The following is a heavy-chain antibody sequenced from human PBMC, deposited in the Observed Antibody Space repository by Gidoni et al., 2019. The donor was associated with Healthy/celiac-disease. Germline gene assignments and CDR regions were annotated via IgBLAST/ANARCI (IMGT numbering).Heavy chain of an antibody. V-gene: IGHV3-9*01. CDR2: ISWNSGSI. Sequence: EVQLVESGGGLVQPGRSLRLSCAASGFPFDVYALHWVRQAPGKGLEWVSGISWNSGSIGYADSVKGRFTISRDNAKNSLYLQMNSLRAEDTALYYCAKGWGMTTVTSYYFDYWGQGTLVTVSS. J-gene: IGHJ4*02. CDR1: GFPFDVYA. D-gene: IGHD4-4*01. CDR3: AKGWGMTTVTSYYFDY.